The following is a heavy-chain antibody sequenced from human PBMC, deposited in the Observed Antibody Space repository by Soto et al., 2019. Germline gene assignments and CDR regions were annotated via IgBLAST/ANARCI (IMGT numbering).Heavy chain of an antibody. CDR3: ARDRTTGTHYFDY. V-gene: IGHV4-4*08. CDR1: GDSVNSYY. J-gene: IGHJ4*02. D-gene: IGHD1-1*01. CDR2: VYSSGST. Sequence: SETLSRTCTVTGDSVNSYYWSGIRQPPGKGLEWIGYVYSSGSTNYNPSLKSRVTISVDTSKNQFSLKLTSVTAADTAVYYCARDRTTGTHYFDYWGQGSLVTVSS.